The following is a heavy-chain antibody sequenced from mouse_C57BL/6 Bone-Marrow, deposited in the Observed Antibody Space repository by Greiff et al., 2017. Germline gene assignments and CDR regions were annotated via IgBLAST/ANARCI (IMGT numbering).Heavy chain of an antibody. D-gene: IGHD2-5*01. CDR1: GYTFTDYY. Sequence: VQLQQSGPVLVKPGASVKMSCKASGYTFTDYYMNWVKQSHGKSLEWIGVINPYNGGTSYNQKFTGKATLTVDKSSSTAYMELNSLTSEDSAVYYCARGDSNHQAWFAYWGQGTLVTVSA. V-gene: IGHV1-19*01. J-gene: IGHJ3*01. CDR3: ARGDSNHQAWFAY. CDR2: INPYNGGT.